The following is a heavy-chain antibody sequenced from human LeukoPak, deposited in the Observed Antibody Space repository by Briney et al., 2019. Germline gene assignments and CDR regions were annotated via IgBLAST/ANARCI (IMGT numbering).Heavy chain of an antibody. D-gene: IGHD3-3*01. Sequence: GASVKVSCKASGCTFTNYAIHWVRQAPGQRPEWMGWINAGNGNTKYSQRFQGRVTITRDKSANTAYMELSSLRSEDTAVYYCARGIWSSHKADYYLDHWGQGTLVTVSS. CDR2: INAGNGNT. J-gene: IGHJ4*02. CDR3: ARGIWSSHKADYYLDH. V-gene: IGHV1-3*01. CDR1: GCTFTNYA.